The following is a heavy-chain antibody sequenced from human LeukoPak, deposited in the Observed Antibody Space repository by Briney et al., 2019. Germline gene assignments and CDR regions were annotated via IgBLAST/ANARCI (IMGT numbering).Heavy chain of an antibody. CDR3: ASSGYSGYEFDY. CDR1: GFTFSSYW. CDR2: INHNGNVN. J-gene: IGHJ4*02. V-gene: IGHV3-7*03. D-gene: IGHD5-12*01. Sequence: PGGSLRLSCAASGFTFSSYWMNWARQAPGKGLEWVASINHNGNVNYYVDSVKGRFTISRDNAKNSLYLQMNSLRAEDTAVYYCASSGYSGYEFDYWGQGTLVTVSS.